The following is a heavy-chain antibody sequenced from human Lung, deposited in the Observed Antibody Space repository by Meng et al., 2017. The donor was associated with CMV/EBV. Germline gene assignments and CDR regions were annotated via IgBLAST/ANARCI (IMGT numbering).Heavy chain of an antibody. CDR1: GGSCSGYY. CDR3: ARGFLSFVRVFDY. V-gene: IGHV4-34*01. Sequence: QVQVHEWGAGLLQSSVTLPLTCAVYGGSCSGYYWSWIRQPPEKGLEWIGEINHSGSTNYNPSLKSRVTISVDTSKNQFSLKLSSVTAADTAVYYCARGFLSFVRVFDYWGQGTLVTVSS. J-gene: IGHJ4*02. CDR2: INHSGST. D-gene: IGHD2/OR15-2a*01.